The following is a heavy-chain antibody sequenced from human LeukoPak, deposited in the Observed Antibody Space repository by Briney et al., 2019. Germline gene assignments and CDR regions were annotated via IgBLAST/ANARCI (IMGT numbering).Heavy chain of an antibody. J-gene: IGHJ3*02. CDR2: IHSDGNT. CDR1: GFSVSNNY. V-gene: IGHV3-53*01. Sequence: GRSLRLSCAASGFSVSNNYMNWVRQAPGKGLEWVSVIHSDGNTYYADSVEGRFTISRDKSKNTLYLQMNSLRAEDTAVYYCTSFAPYEAFDIWGQGIMVTVSS. CDR3: TSFAPYEAFDI.